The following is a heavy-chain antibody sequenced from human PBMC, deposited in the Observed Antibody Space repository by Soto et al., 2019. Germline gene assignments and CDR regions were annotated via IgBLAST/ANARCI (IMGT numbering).Heavy chain of an antibody. CDR1: GFTFSKYA. J-gene: IGHJ4*02. CDR3: AKLTYGDPVDC. D-gene: IGHD4-17*01. Sequence: EVQLLESGGGLVQPGGSLRLSCAASGFTFSKYAMNWVRQAPGKGLEWVSTVSGSGGSTSYADSVKGRFTISRDNSENTLYLQMNSLRAEDTAVYYCAKLTYGDPVDCWGQGTLVTVSS. V-gene: IGHV3-23*01. CDR2: VSGSGGST.